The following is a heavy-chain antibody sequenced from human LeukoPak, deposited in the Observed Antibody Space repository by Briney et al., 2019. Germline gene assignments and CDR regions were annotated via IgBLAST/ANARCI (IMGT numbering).Heavy chain of an antibody. CDR2: IRGSGGST. Sequence: PGGSLRLSCAASGFTFSSYAMSWVRQAPGKGLEWVSAIRGSGGSTYYADSVKGRFTISRDNSKNTLYLQMNSLRAEDTAVYYCAKAYGSGSYYNVGYFDYWGQGTLVTVSS. J-gene: IGHJ4*02. V-gene: IGHV3-23*01. CDR3: AKAYGSGSYYNVGYFDY. D-gene: IGHD3-10*01. CDR1: GFTFSSYA.